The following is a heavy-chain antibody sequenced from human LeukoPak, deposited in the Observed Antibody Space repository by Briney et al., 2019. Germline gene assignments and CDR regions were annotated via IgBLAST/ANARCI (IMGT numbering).Heavy chain of an antibody. CDR2: VSGSGSST. J-gene: IGHJ4*02. Sequence: GGSLRLSCAASGFTFSDYAMSGVRQAPGKGVQWGSGVSGSGSSTSYVHSVRGRFTSSRDNSKHTLYLQTTTLRAEDTAAYYCATFQARPCYYEIDNWGPGTLVTVSS. D-gene: IGHD1-26*01. CDR3: ATFQARPCYYEIDN. CDR1: GFTFSDYA. V-gene: IGHV3-23*01.